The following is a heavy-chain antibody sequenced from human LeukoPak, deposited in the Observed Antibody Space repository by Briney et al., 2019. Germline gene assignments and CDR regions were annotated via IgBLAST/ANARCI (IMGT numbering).Heavy chain of an antibody. J-gene: IGHJ5*02. D-gene: IGHD6-13*01. CDR1: GGSISSGDYY. CDR2: IYYSGST. V-gene: IGHV4-30-4*01. Sequence: TSQTLSLTCTVSGGSISSGDYYWSWIRQPPGKGLEWIGYIYYSGSTYCNPSLKSRVTISVDTSKNQFSLKLSSVTAADTAVYYCARQYSSSENGFDPWGQGTLVTVSS. CDR3: ARQYSSSENGFDP.